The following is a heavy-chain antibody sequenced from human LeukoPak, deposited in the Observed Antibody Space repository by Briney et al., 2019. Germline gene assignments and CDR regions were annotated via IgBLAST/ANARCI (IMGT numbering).Heavy chain of an antibody. V-gene: IGHV3-66*04. CDR3: ARHGRYYYDSSGYYVDY. Sequence: GGSLRLSCAASGFTFSSYSMNWVRQAPGKGLEWVSVIYSGGSTYYADSVKGRFTISRDNSKNTLYLQMNSLRAEDTAVYYCARHGRYYYDSSGYYVDYWGQGTLVTVSS. D-gene: IGHD3-22*01. J-gene: IGHJ4*02. CDR2: IYSGGST. CDR1: GFTFSSYS.